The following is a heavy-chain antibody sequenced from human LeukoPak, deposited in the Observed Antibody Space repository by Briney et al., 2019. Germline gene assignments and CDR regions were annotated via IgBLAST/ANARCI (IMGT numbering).Heavy chain of an antibody. CDR1: GFTVSSNY. CDR3: ARADITYYMDV. J-gene: IGHJ6*03. D-gene: IGHD3-9*01. V-gene: IGHV3-53*01. CDR2: IYSGGST. Sequence: GGSLRLSCAASGFTVSSNYMSWVRQAPGKGLEWVSVIYSGGSTYYADSVKGRFTISRDNSKNTLYLQMNSLRAEDMAVYYCARADITYYMDVWGKGTTVTVSS.